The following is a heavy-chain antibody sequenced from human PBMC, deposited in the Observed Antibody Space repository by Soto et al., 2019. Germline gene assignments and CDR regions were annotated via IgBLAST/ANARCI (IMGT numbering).Heavy chain of an antibody. V-gene: IGHV3-23*01. CDR2: ISGSGGST. CDR3: AKDHRGDYPQPYYYGMDV. CDR1: GFTFSSYA. Sequence: GGSLRLSCAASGFTFSSYAMSWVRQAPGKGLEWVSAISGSGGSTYYADSVKGRFTISRDNSKNTLYLQMNSLRAEDTAVYYCAKDHRGDYPQPYYYGMDVWGQGTTVTVSS. D-gene: IGHD4-17*01. J-gene: IGHJ6*02.